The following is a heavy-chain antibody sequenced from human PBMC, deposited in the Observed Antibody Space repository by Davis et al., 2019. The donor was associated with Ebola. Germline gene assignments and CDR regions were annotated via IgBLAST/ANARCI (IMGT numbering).Heavy chain of an antibody. D-gene: IGHD3/OR15-3a*01. Sequence: ASVKVSCKASGYTFTSYAMHWVRQAPGQRLEWMGWISAYNGNTNYAQKLQGRVTMTTDTSTSTAYMELRSLRSDDAAEYYCARSSGLVIRRYYYYGMDVWGQGTTVTVSS. CDR2: ISAYNGNT. J-gene: IGHJ6*02. V-gene: IGHV1-18*01. CDR3: ARSSGLVIRRYYYYGMDV. CDR1: GYTFTSYA.